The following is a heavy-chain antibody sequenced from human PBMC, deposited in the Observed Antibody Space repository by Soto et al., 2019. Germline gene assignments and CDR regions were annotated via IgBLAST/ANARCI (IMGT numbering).Heavy chain of an antibody. CDR3: AKVGSGSYSAHS. V-gene: IGHV3-23*01. D-gene: IGHD3-10*01. CDR2: ISFSGVNR. CDR1: GFTFSSYA. J-gene: IGHJ4*02. Sequence: EVQLLESGGGLVQPGGPLRLSCAASGFTFSSYAMNWVRQAPGKGLEWVSTISFSGVNRHYADSVKGRFTISRDNSKNTLYLQMNSLRAEDTAIYYCAKVGSGSYSAHSWGQGTLVTVSS.